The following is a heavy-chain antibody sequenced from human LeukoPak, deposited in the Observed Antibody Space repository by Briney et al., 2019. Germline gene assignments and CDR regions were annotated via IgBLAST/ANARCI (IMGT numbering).Heavy chain of an antibody. D-gene: IGHD3-22*01. J-gene: IGHJ5*02. CDR1: GGSFSGYY. Sequence: PSETLSLTCAVYGGSFSGYYWSWIRQPPGKGLEWIGEINHSGSTNYNPSLKSRVTISIDTSKNQFSLKLSSVTAADTAVYYCARRRSYYDSSGYYGLHWFDPWGQGTLVTVSS. CDR3: ARRRSYYDSSGYYGLHWFDP. V-gene: IGHV4-34*01. CDR2: INHSGST.